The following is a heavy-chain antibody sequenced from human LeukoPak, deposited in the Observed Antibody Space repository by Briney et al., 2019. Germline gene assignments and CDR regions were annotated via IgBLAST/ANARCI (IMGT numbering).Heavy chain of an antibody. CDR2: IRSKAYGGTT. CDR3: TRDFYGDYSES. V-gene: IGHV3-49*04. CDR1: GFTFGDYA. D-gene: IGHD4-17*01. J-gene: IGHJ4*02. Sequence: GGSLRLSCTASGFTFGDYAMSWVRQAPGKGLEWVGFIRSKAYGGTTEYAASVKGRFTISRDDSKSIAYLHMNSLKTEDTAVYYCTRDFYGDYSESWGQGTLVTVSS.